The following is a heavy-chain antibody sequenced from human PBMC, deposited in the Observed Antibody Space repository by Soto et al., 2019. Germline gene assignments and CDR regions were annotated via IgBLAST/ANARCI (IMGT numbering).Heavy chain of an antibody. CDR3: ARGSSIAGLYYGMDV. V-gene: IGHV4-31*03. CDR2: NYYSGIT. Sequence: SETMSLTCTVSGGSISSGGYYWTWIRQHPGKGLEWIGYNYYSGITYYNPSLKSRVTISLDTSKNQFSLKLSSVTAADTAVYYCARGSSIAGLYYGMDVWGQGTTVTVSS. CDR1: GGSISSGGYY. J-gene: IGHJ6*02. D-gene: IGHD6-6*01.